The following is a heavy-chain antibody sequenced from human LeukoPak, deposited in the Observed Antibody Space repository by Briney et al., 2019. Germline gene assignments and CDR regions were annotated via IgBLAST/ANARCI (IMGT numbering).Heavy chain of an antibody. CDR1: GYTFTGYY. J-gene: IGHJ4*02. CDR3: ARGLDYDILTGYFRDY. V-gene: IGHV1-2*06. Sequence: ASVKVSCKASGYTFTGYYMHRVRQAPGQGLEWMGRINPNSGGTNYAQKFQGRVTMTRDTSISTAYMELSRLRSDDTAVYYCARGLDYDILTGYFRDYWGQGTLVTVSS. CDR2: INPNSGGT. D-gene: IGHD3-9*01.